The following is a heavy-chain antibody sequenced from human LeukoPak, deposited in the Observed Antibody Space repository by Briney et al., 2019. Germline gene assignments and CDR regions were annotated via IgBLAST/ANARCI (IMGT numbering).Heavy chain of an antibody. Sequence: GGSQRLSCAASGFSFRSYGIHWVRQTPGKGLEWVAVIGSDGSNKYYADSVKGRFTISRDNSKNTLYLQMNSLRTEDTAMYFCAKEIYYDSSAFFDYWGQGTLVTVSS. D-gene: IGHD3-22*01. CDR1: GFSFRSYG. CDR3: AKEIYYDSSAFFDY. V-gene: IGHV3-30*18. CDR2: IGSDGSNK. J-gene: IGHJ4*02.